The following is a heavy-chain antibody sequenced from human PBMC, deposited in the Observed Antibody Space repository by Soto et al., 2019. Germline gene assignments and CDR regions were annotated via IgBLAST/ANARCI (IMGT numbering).Heavy chain of an antibody. CDR1: GYTFTNYG. CDR2: INTYNGNT. CDR3: ARGSSRVDFDY. Sequence: QVHLVQSGGEVKKPGASVKVSCKASGYTFTNYGVNWVRQAPGQGLEWMGWINTYNGNTNYAQRLQCRDTLTTDTSTRTDYMELRSLTSDDTAVYYCARGSSRVDFDYWGQGTLVTVSS. V-gene: IGHV1-18*01. J-gene: IGHJ4*02. D-gene: IGHD6-13*01.